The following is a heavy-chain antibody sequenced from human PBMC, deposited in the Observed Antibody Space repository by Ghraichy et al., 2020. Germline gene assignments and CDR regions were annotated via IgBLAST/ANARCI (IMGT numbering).Heavy chain of an antibody. D-gene: IGHD6-25*01. V-gene: IGHV3-30-3*01. J-gene: IGHJ4*02. CDR3: AREGHSSGRAPAFDH. Sequence: GESLNISCAASGIAFSNSIMHWVRQAPGKGLEWVAGMSFDGYSKYYMESVKGRFTISRDDSKSTLYLQMNSLSTEDTAVYYCAREGHSSGRAPAFDHWGQGALVTVSS. CDR1: GIAFSNSI. CDR2: MSFDGYSK.